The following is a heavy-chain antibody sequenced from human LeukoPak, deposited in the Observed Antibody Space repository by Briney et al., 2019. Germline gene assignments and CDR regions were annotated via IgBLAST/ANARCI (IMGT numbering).Heavy chain of an antibody. V-gene: IGHV4-34*01. D-gene: IGHD2-2*02. CDR2: INHSGST. Sequence: SETLSLTCAVYGGSFSGYYWSWIRQPPGKGLEWIGEINHSGSTNYNPSLKSRVTIPVDTSKNQFSLKLSSVTAADTAVYYCARGLGYCSSTSCYTRAPLDYWGQGTLVTVSS. CDR1: GGSFSGYY. CDR3: ARGLGYCSSTSCYTRAPLDY. J-gene: IGHJ4*02.